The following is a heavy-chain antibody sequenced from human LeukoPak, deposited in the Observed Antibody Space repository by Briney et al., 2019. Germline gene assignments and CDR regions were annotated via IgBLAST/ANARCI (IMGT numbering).Heavy chain of an antibody. Sequence: GGSLRLSCAASGFSLSSFAMTWVRQAPGKGLEWVSSITGGHYPTYNTDSVKGRFTISRDNSKNTLYLQMNSLRADDTAVYYCTKDPNGDYVGAFEPWGQGTLVTVSS. CDR3: TKDPNGDYVGAFEP. CDR1: GFSLSSFA. D-gene: IGHD4-17*01. J-gene: IGHJ5*02. V-gene: IGHV3-23*01. CDR2: ITGGHYPT.